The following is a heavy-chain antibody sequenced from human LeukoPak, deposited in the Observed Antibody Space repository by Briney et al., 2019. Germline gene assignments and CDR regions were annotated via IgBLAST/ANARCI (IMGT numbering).Heavy chain of an antibody. CDR2: INYSGST. V-gene: IGHV4-59*11. CDR1: GGSISSHS. CDR3: ATFYYDSSGYRD. J-gene: IGHJ4*02. D-gene: IGHD3-22*01. Sequence: SETLSLSCTVSGGSISSHSWSWIRQPPGKGLEWIGYINYSGSTNYNHSLKSRVTISIDMAKNQVSLKLSSVTAADTAVYYCATFYYDSSGYRDWGQGTLVTVSS.